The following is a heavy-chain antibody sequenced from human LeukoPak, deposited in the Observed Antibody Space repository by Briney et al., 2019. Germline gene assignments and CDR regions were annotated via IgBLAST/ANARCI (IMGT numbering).Heavy chain of an antibody. D-gene: IGHD3-10*01. CDR3: VRDWDHDSGDY. J-gene: IGHJ4*02. CDR1: GFTFSTYS. CDR2: ISSGSSYI. Sequence: GGSLRLSCAASGFTFSTYSMSWVRQAPGKGLEWVSSISSGSSYIYYADSVKGRFTISRDNAKNSLYLQMNSLRAEDTAVYYCVRDWDHDSGDYWGQGTLVTVSS. V-gene: IGHV3-21*01.